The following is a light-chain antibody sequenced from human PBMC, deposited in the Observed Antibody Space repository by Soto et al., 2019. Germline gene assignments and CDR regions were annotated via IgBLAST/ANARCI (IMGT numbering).Light chain of an antibody. CDR3: QQYNNWPYT. J-gene: IGKJ2*01. V-gene: IGKV3-15*01. CDR2: NAS. Sequence: EIVITQSPATLSVSPGERATLSCRASQSVSSNLAWYQQKPGQAPRLLIYNASTRATGIPARFSGSGSGTEFTLTISSLQSEDFAIYYCQQYNNWPYTFGQGTTLEIK. CDR1: QSVSSN.